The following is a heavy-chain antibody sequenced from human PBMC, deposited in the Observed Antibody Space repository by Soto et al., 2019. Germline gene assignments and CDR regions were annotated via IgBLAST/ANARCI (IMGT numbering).Heavy chain of an antibody. CDR1: GFAFSSLW. V-gene: IGHV3-74*01. CDR2: IDNEGIGT. CDR3: VRLGGSSWADY. Sequence: EVRLVESGGGLVHPGASLTVSCEASGFAFSSLWMHWVRQAPGKGLEWVSRIDNEGIGTNYADAVRGRFTMSRDNAKNMLYLKMNRLRADVTGVYFCVRLGGSSWADYWGQGTLVTVSS. D-gene: IGHD6-13*01. J-gene: IGHJ4*02.